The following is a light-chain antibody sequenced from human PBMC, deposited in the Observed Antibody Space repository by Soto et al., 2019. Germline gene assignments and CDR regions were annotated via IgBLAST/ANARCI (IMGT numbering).Light chain of an antibody. CDR2: KNN. CDR3: AAWDDSLSGRV. V-gene: IGLV1-47*01. CDR1: SSNIGSQY. J-gene: IGLJ3*02. Sequence: QSVLTQPPSASGTPGQSITMSCSGSSSNIGSQYVYWYQQLPGTAPTVVIYKNNERPSGVPDRFSGSKSGTSASLAISGLRSEDEADYYCAAWDDSLSGRVFGGGTKLTVL.